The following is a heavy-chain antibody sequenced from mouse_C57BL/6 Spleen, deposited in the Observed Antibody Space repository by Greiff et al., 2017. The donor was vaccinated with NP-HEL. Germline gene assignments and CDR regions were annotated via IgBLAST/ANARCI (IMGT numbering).Heavy chain of an antibody. D-gene: IGHD1-1*01. J-gene: IGHJ1*03. V-gene: IGHV5-16*01. CDR3: AREVATRWYFDV. CDR1: GFTFSDYY. CDR2: INYDGSST. Sequence: EVKLMESEGGLVQPGSSMKLSCTASGFTFSDYYMAWVRQVPEKGLEWVANINYDGSSTYYLDSLKSRFIISRDNAKNILYLQMSSLKSEDTATYYCAREVATRWYFDVWGTGTTVTVSS.